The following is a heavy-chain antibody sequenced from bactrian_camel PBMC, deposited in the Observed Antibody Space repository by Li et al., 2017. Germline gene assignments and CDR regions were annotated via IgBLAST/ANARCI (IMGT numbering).Heavy chain of an antibody. J-gene: IGHJ7*01. V-gene: IGHV3S40*01. D-gene: IGHD2*01. CDR2: INSGGGTT. CDR1: NFNFRENA. Sequence: PGGTLTLSCRGSNFNFRENAMMWLRQAPGKGLEWVSAINSGGGTTYYEDSIEGRFTISRDAAKFAVHLQMTNLQPEDSAMYYCAVGGALSLWWFSGYGVDSWGDGTQVTVS.